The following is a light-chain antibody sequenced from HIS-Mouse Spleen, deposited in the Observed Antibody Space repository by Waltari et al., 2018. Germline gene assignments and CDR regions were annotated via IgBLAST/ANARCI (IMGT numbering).Light chain of an antibody. Sequence: EIVMTETPATLSVPPGERATLSCRASPSGSSNLALYQQKPGQAPRPLIYVASTRATGIPARLSGRWSGTEFTLTISSMQSEDFAVYYCQQYNNWPLLPPSGYTFGQGTKLEIK. CDR1: PSGSSN. CDR2: VAS. CDR3: QQYNNWPLLPPSGYT. J-gene: IGKJ2*01. V-gene: IGKV3-15*01.